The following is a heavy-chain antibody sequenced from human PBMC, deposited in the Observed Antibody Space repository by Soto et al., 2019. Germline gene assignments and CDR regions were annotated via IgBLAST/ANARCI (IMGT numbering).Heavy chain of an antibody. D-gene: IGHD3-3*01. J-gene: IGHJ6*02. CDR1: GGTFSSYA. Sequence: QVQLVQSGAEVKKPGSSVKVSCKASGGTFSSYAISWVRQAPGQGLEWMGGIIPIFGTANYAQKFQGRVTITADESTSTAYMERSSLRSEDTAVYYCARVAITIFGVALRGGMDVWGQGTTVTVSS. V-gene: IGHV1-69*12. CDR2: IIPIFGTA. CDR3: ARVAITIFGVALRGGMDV.